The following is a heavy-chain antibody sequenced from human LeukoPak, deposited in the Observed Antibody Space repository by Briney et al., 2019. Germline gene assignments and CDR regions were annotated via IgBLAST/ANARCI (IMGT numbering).Heavy chain of an antibody. V-gene: IGHV3-21*01. J-gene: IGHJ6*02. CDR3: AKDRRYCSGGSCDYYGMDV. CDR1: GFTFSSYT. CDR2: ISGSSSYI. D-gene: IGHD2-15*01. Sequence: GGSLRLSCAASGFTFSSYTMNWVRQAPGKGLEWVSSISGSSSYIRYADSVKGRFTISRDNSKNTLYPQMYSLRAEDTAVYYCAKDRRYCSGGSCDYYGMDVWGQGTTVTVSS.